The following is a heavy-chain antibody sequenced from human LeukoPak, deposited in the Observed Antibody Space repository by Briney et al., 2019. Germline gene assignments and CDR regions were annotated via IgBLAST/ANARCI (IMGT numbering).Heavy chain of an antibody. CDR1: GFTFRSYG. D-gene: IGHD6-19*01. CDR3: ARSEAGWVDY. Sequence: GGTLRLSCAASGFTFRSYGMSCVRQAPAQGLAWVSAISGRGGSTYYADSVKGRFTISRDNSKNSLYLQMTSLRAEDTAVYYCARSEAGWVDYWGQGTLVTVSS. V-gene: IGHV3-23*01. J-gene: IGHJ4*02. CDR2: ISGRGGST.